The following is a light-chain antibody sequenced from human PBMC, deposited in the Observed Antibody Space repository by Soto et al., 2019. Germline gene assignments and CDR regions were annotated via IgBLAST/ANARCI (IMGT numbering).Light chain of an antibody. Sequence: QLVLTQSPSASASLGASVKLTCTLSSGHSTYAIAWHQQQPEKGPRFLMRLNSDGGHIKGDGIPDRFSGSSSGAERYLTISSLQSEDEADYYCQTWGVFGTGT. CDR3: QTWGV. J-gene: IGLJ1*01. CDR2: LNSDGGH. CDR1: SGHSTYA. V-gene: IGLV4-69*01.